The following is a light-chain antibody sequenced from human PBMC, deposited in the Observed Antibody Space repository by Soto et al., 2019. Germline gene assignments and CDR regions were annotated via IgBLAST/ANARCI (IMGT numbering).Light chain of an antibody. CDR1: QSVNSNY. CDR3: QKYGSSLSYT. J-gene: IGKJ2*01. V-gene: IGKV3-20*01. Sequence: EFVLTQSPGTLSLSPGERATLSCRASQSVNSNYLAWYQQKPGQAPRLLIYGASSRATGIPDRFSGSRSGTDFTLTISRLEPEDFAVHYCQKYGSSLSYTFGQGTKLEI. CDR2: GAS.